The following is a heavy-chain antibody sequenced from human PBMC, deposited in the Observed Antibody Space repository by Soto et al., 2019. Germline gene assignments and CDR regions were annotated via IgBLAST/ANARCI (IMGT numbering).Heavy chain of an antibody. D-gene: IGHD3-9*01. CDR3: ARARLRYFDCPISDNWFDP. J-gene: IGHJ5*02. CDR2: ITQSGIT. V-gene: IGHV4-34*01. CDR1: GGSFSGYY. Sequence: SETLSLTCAVYGGSFSGYYWSWIRQPPGKGLEWIGEITQSGITNYNPSLKSRVTISVDTSKNQFSLKLSSVTAADTAVYYCARARLRYFDCPISDNWFDPWGNGPLATVPS.